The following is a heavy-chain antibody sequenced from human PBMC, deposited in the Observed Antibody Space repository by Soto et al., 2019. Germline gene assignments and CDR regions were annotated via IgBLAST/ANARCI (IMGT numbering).Heavy chain of an antibody. J-gene: IGHJ4*02. D-gene: IGHD6-19*01. CDR3: ARGAPESIAVAGSYYFDY. V-gene: IGHV4-39*01. CDR2: IYYSGST. CDR1: GGSISSSSYY. Sequence: SETLSLTCTVSGGSISSSSYYWGWIRQPPGKGLEWIGSIYYSGSTYYNPSLKSRVTISVDTSKNQFSLKLSSVTAADTAVYYCARGAPESIAVAGSYYFDYWGQGTLVTVSS.